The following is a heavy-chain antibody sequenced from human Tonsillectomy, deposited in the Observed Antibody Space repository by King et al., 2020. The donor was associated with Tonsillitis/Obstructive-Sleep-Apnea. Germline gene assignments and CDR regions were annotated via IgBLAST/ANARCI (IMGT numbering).Heavy chain of an antibody. CDR3: AKDVGYYDRGGYSHAISWYFDL. V-gene: IGHV3-9*01. CDR2: ISWNGGNI. CDR1: GFIFNDYA. J-gene: IGHJ2*01. D-gene: IGHD3-22*01. Sequence: VQLVESGGGLVQPGRSLRLSCAASGFIFNDYAIHWVRHAPGKGLEWVSGISWNGGNIDYADSVKGRFTISRDNAKNSLYMQMNSLRPEDTALYYCAKDVGYYDRGGYSHAISWYFDLWGGGTLVTVSS.